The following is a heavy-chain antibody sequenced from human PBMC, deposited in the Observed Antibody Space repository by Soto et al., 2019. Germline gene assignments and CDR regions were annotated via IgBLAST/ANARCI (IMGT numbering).Heavy chain of an antibody. Sequence: KTSETLSLTCAVYGGSFSDYYWSWIRQPPGKGLEWIGEINHSGSTNYNPSLKSRVTISVDTPKDQFSLKLSSVTAADTAVYYCARASPQVVVITWFDPWGQGTLVTVSS. D-gene: IGHD3-22*01. CDR2: INHSGST. V-gene: IGHV4-34*01. CDR1: GGSFSDYY. J-gene: IGHJ5*02. CDR3: ARASPQVVVITWFDP.